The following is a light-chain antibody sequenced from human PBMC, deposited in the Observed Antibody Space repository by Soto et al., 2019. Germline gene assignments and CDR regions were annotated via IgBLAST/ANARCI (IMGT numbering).Light chain of an antibody. V-gene: IGLV2-8*01. CDR1: SSDVGGYNY. CDR3: SSYAGSNNQV. Sequence: QSALTHPPSASGSPGQSVTISCTGTSSDVGGYNYVSWYQQHPGRAPKLMIYEVSKRPSGVPDRFSGSKSGNTASLTVSGLQTEDEADYYCSSYAGSNNQVFGTGTKVTVL. CDR2: EVS. J-gene: IGLJ1*01.